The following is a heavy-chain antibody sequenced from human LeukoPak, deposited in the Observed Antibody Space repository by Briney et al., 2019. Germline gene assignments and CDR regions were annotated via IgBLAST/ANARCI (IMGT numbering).Heavy chain of an antibody. Sequence: GGSLRLSCAASGFTFSNFIVNWVRQAPGKGLEWVSSISSTSSYIYYADSVKGRFTISRDNAKNSLYLQMNSLRAEDTAVYYCARDGIYMDVWGKGTTVTVSS. CDR2: ISSTSSYI. J-gene: IGHJ6*03. D-gene: IGHD1-26*01. CDR3: ARDGIYMDV. CDR1: GFTFSNFI. V-gene: IGHV3-21*01.